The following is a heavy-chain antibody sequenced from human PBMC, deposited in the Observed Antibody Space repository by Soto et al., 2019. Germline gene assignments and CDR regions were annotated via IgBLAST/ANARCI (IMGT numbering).Heavy chain of an antibody. CDR2: IKQDGSEK. V-gene: IGHV3-7*05. CDR1: LFTFSSYW. CDR3: ARDPEVDSSGYSDY. J-gene: IGHJ4*02. D-gene: IGHD3-22*01. Sequence: PVWSLRLSCASSLFTFSSYWMSLVLHSPGKGLEWVANIKQDGSEKYYVDSVKGRFTISRDNAKNSLYLQMNSLRAEDTAVYYCARDPEVDSSGYSDYWGQGTLVTVSS.